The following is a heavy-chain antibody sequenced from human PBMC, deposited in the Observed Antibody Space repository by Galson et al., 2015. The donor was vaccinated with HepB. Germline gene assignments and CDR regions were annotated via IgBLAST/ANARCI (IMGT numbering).Heavy chain of an antibody. CDR2: INPSGGST. CDR1: GYTFTSYY. V-gene: IGHV1-46*03. J-gene: IGHJ4*02. D-gene: IGHD3-10*01. Sequence: SVKVSCKASGYTFTSYYMHWVRQAPGQGLEWMGIINPSGGSTSYAQKFQGRVTMTRDTSTSTVYMELSSLRSEDTAVYYCARGNRVTMVRGVIRTLGYWGQGTLVTVSS. CDR3: ARGNRVTMVRGVIRTLGY.